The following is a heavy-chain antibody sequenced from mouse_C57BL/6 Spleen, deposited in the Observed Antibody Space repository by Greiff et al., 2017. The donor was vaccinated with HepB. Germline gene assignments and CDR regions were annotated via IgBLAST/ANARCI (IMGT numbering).Heavy chain of an antibody. J-gene: IGHJ3*01. D-gene: IGHD2-4*01. V-gene: IGHV1-50*01. CDR3: ARRGDDYGFAY. Sequence: VKLQQPGAELVKPGASVKLSCKASGYTFTSYWMQWVKQRPGQGLEWIGEIDPSDSYTNYNQKFKGKATLTVDTSSSTAYMQLSSLTSEDSAVYYCARRGDDYGFAYWGQGTLVTVSA. CDR1: GYTFTSYW. CDR2: IDPSDSYT.